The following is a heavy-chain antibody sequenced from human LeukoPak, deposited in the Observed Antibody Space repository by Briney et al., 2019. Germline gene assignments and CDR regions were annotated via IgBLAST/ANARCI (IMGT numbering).Heavy chain of an antibody. CDR1: GSTLSTGYY. D-gene: IGHD2-2*01. CDR2: IHHGGNT. Sequence: SETLSLTCAVSGSTLSTGYYWGWIRQPPGKGLEWIGTIHHGGNTYYNPSLKSRVTISVDTSKNQFSLKLSSVTAADTAVYYCARAGGGTSFDYWGQGTLVTVSS. J-gene: IGHJ4*02. CDR3: ARAGGGTSFDY. V-gene: IGHV4-38-2*01.